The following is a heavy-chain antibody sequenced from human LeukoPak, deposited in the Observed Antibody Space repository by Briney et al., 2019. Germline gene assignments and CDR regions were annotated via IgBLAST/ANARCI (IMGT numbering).Heavy chain of an antibody. CDR1: GFTFSSYG. J-gene: IGHJ4*02. Sequence: HAGGSLRLSCAASGFTFSSYGMHWVRQAPGKGLEWVAFIRFDGSDRYYTDSVKGRFTLYRDISRNTLYLQMNSLRADDTAVYYCAKAGAMILQHYFDYWGQGTLVTVSS. CDR2: IRFDGSDR. D-gene: IGHD3-22*01. CDR3: AKAGAMILQHYFDY. V-gene: IGHV3-30*02.